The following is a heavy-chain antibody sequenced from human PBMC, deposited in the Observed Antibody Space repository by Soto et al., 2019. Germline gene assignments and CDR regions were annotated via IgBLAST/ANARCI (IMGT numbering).Heavy chain of an antibody. CDR3: ARACSSNSCYDVFDY. D-gene: IGHD2-2*01. Sequence: SETLSLTCTVSGGSISSYYWSWIRQPAEKGLEWIGRIYTSGSTNYNPSLKSRVTMSVDTSKNQFSLKLSSVTAADTAVYYCARACSSNSCYDVFDYWGQGTLVTVSS. CDR1: GGSISSYY. J-gene: IGHJ4*02. CDR2: IYTSGST. V-gene: IGHV4-4*07.